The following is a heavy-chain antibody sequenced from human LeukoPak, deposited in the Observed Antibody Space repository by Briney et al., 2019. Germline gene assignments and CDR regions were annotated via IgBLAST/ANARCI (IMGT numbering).Heavy chain of an antibody. V-gene: IGHV3-23*01. CDR1: GFTFSSYA. D-gene: IGHD6-13*01. Sequence: PGGSLRLSCAATGFTFSSYAMSWVRQAPGKGLEWVSAIIGSGGTTTYADSVKGRFTISRDNSKNTLYLQVNSLRGEDTAVYYFAKEGYGSSWNAHFDRWGQGTLVIVSS. J-gene: IGHJ4*02. CDR2: IIGSGGTT. CDR3: AKEGYGSSWNAHFDR.